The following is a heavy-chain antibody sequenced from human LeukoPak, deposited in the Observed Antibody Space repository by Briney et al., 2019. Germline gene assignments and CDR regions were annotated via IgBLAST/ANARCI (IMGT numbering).Heavy chain of an antibody. V-gene: IGHV1-8*02. CDR1: GYTFTGYY. CDR2: MNPNSGNT. D-gene: IGHD6-19*01. Sequence: ASVKVSCKASGYTFTGYYMHWVRQAPGQGLEWMGWMNPNSGNTGYAQKFQGRVTMTRNTSISTAYMELSSLRSEDTAVYYCARGNVSGWYFSIRYYYGMDVWGQGTTVTVSS. J-gene: IGHJ6*02. CDR3: ARGNVSGWYFSIRYYYGMDV.